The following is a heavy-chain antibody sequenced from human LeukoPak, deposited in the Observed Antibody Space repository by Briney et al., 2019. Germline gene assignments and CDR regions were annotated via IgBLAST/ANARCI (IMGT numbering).Heavy chain of an antibody. Sequence: GGSLRLSCAASGFTVSSNYMSWVRQAPGKGLEWVSVIYSGGSTYYADSVKGRFTISRDNSKNTLYLQMNSLRAEDTAVYYCAKSVAGGSYDAFDIWGQGTMVTVSS. D-gene: IGHD3-16*01. CDR3: AKSVAGGSYDAFDI. V-gene: IGHV3-66*01. CDR2: IYSGGST. J-gene: IGHJ3*02. CDR1: GFTVSSNY.